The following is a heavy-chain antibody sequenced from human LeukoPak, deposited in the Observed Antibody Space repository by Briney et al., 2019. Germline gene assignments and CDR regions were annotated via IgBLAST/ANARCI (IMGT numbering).Heavy chain of an antibody. CDR3: ASRGIVSGGTEFDY. Sequence: SETLSLTCSVSGGSIISSDYYWGWIRQPPGKGLEWIGSIYYSGSTYYNPSLKSRVTISVDTSENQFSLRLSSVTAADTAVYYCASRGIVSGGTEFDYRGQGTLVTVSS. CDR1: GGSIISSDYY. CDR2: IYYSGST. J-gene: IGHJ4*02. D-gene: IGHD6-13*01. V-gene: IGHV4-39*01.